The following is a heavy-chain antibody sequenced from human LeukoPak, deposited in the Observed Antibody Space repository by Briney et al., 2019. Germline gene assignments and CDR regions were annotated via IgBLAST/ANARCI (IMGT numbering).Heavy chain of an antibody. CDR2: IYYSGTT. D-gene: IGHD5-24*01. CDR1: GGSISSYY. J-gene: IGHJ4*02. CDR3: RMATIPRSLDY. Sequence: PSETLSLTCTVSGGSISSYYWSWIRQPPGKGLEWIGYIYYSGTTNYNPSLKSRVTISVDTSKNQFSLKLSSVTAADTAVYYCRMATIPRSLDYWGQGTLVTVSS. V-gene: IGHV4-59*12.